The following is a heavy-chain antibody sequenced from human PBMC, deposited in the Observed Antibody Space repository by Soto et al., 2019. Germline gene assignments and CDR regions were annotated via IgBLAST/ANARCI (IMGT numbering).Heavy chain of an antibody. CDR2: IIPIFGTA. Sequence: SVKVSGKXSGGTFSSYAISWVRQAPGQGLEWMGGIIPIFGTANYAQKFQGRVTITADESTSTAYMELSSLRSEDTAVCYCARDTIAARPVDYYYGMDVWGQGTTVTVSS. D-gene: IGHD6-6*01. J-gene: IGHJ6*02. CDR3: ARDTIAARPVDYYYGMDV. CDR1: GGTFSSYA. V-gene: IGHV1-69*13.